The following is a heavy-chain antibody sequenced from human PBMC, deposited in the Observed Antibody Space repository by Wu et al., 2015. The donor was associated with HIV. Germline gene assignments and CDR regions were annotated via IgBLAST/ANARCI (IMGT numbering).Heavy chain of an antibody. CDR3: ARELEDPAIMVRAGFDP. CDR2: INTYNGNT. D-gene: IGHD3-10*01. J-gene: IGHJ5*02. V-gene: IGHV1-18*01. Sequence: QVQLVQSGAEVKKPGASVKVSCKASGYTFINYGISWVRQAPGQGLDWMGWINTYNGNTNYAQKLQGRVTMTTDTSTGTAYMEMSSLRSEDTAIYYCARELEDPAIMVRAGFDPWGQGTLVTVSS. CDR1: GYTFINYG.